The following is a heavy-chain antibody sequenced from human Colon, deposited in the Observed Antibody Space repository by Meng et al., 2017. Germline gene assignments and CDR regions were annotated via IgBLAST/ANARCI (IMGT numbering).Heavy chain of an antibody. Sequence: QVQLQESSSGLVTPSETLSLTCTVSGASGSSDSSSWIRQPPGKGLEWIEYIYNTGSTNYNPSLKSRVTISVDTSKNQMSLNLTSVTAADTAVYYCARGPPADFWGPGTLVTVSS. CDR2: IYNTGST. J-gene: IGHJ4*02. CDR3: ARGPPADF. CDR1: GASGSSDS. V-gene: IGHV4-59*02.